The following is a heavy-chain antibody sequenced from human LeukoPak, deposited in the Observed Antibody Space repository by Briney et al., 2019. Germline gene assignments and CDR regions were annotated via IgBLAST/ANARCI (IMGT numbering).Heavy chain of an antibody. CDR3: AKIHSPYYYDSSGPDY. J-gene: IGHJ4*02. CDR2: ISGSGGST. D-gene: IGHD3-22*01. CDR1: GFTFSSYA. Sequence: GGSLRLSCAASGFTFSSYAMSWVRQAPGKGLEWVSAISGSGGSTYYADSVKGRSTISRDNSKNTLYLQMNSLRAEDTAVYYCAKIHSPYYYDSSGPDYWGQGTLVTVSS. V-gene: IGHV3-23*01.